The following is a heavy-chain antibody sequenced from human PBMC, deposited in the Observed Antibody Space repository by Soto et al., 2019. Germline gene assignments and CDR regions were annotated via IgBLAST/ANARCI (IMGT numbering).Heavy chain of an antibody. CDR2: ISGSGGST. Sequence: PGGSLRLSCAASGFTFSSYAMSWVRQAPGKGLEWVSAISGSGGSTYYADSVKGRFTISRDNSKNTLYLQMNSLRAEDTAVYYCAKGSRTRGYCSGGSCAGYFDYWGQGTLVTVS. D-gene: IGHD2-15*01. CDR1: GFTFSSYA. V-gene: IGHV3-23*01. CDR3: AKGSRTRGYCSGGSCAGYFDY. J-gene: IGHJ4*02.